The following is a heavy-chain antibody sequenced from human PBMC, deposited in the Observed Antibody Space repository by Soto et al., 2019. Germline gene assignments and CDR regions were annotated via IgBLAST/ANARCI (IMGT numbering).Heavy chain of an antibody. CDR3: ARESKWYGGQGFQD. D-gene: IGHD2-8*01. CDR1: GFTFKYYA. Sequence: EVQLLQSGGGLAQPGTSLRLSCAASGFTFKYYAMTWVRQAPGKGLEWVSTISGSGDKTDYADSVKGRFRVSRDNSKDTLYLQMDSLRAYDTALYYCARESKWYGGQGFQDWGQGTLVTVSS. J-gene: IGHJ1*01. CDR2: ISGSGDKT. V-gene: IGHV3-23*01.